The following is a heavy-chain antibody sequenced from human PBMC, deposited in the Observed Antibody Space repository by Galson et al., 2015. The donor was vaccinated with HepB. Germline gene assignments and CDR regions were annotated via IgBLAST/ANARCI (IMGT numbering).Heavy chain of an antibody. V-gene: IGHV1-18*01. CDR1: GYIFTRYS. D-gene: IGHD6-6*01. Sequence: SVKVSCKASGYIFTRYSISWVRQAPGQGLECMGWISAYNGNTGYVQKSQGRVTMTTDTSTNTAYMELRSLRSDDTAIYYCARARYSTSPPDYWGQGTLVTVSS. J-gene: IGHJ4*02. CDR2: ISAYNGNT. CDR3: ARARYSTSPPDY.